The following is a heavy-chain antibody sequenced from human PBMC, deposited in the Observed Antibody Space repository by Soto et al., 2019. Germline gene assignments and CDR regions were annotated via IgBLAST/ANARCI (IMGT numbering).Heavy chain of an antibody. Sequence: QVQLQQWGAGLLKPSETLSLTCAVYGGSFSGYQWTWIRQTPGKGLEWIGEINDSGNINYNPSLKSRVTIVVDTAKKQISLKLSSVTAAAPAVYYCARGLILWFGELSRRGGYYYYMDVWGKGTSVTVSS. CDR1: GGSFSGYQ. V-gene: IGHV4-34*01. CDR2: INDSGNI. CDR3: ARGLILWFGELSRRGGYYYYMDV. J-gene: IGHJ6*03. D-gene: IGHD3-10*01.